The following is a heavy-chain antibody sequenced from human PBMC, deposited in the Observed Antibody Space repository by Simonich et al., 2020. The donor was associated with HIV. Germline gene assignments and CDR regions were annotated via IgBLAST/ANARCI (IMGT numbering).Heavy chain of an antibody. D-gene: IGHD5-18*01. CDR2: IYERGSN. Sequence: QLQLQESGPGLVTPSETLSLTCTVSGGSISSSSYYWGWIRQPPGKWLGWIGNIYERGSNFYNPYLRSPVTISVDTSKNQFSLKVSPVTAADTAIYYCARGRAYSYGQEYCFDNWGQGTLVTVSS. CDR1: GGSISSSSYY. CDR3: ARGRAYSYGQEYCFDN. V-gene: IGHV4-39*07. J-gene: IGHJ4*02.